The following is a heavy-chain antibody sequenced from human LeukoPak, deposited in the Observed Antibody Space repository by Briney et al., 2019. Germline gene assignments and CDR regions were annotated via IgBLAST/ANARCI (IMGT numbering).Heavy chain of an antibody. J-gene: IGHJ3*02. Sequence: ASVKVSCKASAYTFTGYYLHWVRQAPGQGPEWMGWIDPNTGDISTAQRFQGRVTMTSDRSISTAHMALSRLTSDDTALYYCARRSRNGLDAFDIWGQGTMVTVSS. CDR3: ARRSRNGLDAFDI. CDR2: IDPNTGDI. CDR1: AYTFTGYY. D-gene: IGHD2-8*01. V-gene: IGHV1-2*02.